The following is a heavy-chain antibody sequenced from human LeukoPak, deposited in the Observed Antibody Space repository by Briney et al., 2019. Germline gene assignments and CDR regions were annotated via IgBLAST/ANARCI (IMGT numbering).Heavy chain of an antibody. Sequence: SETLSLTCAVYGGSFSGYYWSWIRQPPRTGLEWTGEINHSGSTNYNPSLKSRVTISVDTSKNQFSLQLSSVTAADTAVYYCARGVRNDYVWGSASRYFQHWGQGTLVTVSS. CDR3: ARGVRNDYVWGSASRYFQH. CDR1: GGSFSGYY. V-gene: IGHV4-34*01. J-gene: IGHJ1*01. CDR2: INHSGST. D-gene: IGHD3-16*01.